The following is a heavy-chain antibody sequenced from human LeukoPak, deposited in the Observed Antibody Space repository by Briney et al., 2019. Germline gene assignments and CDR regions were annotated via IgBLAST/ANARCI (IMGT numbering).Heavy chain of an antibody. CDR3: ARHFGYSSSWYKNYWFDP. J-gene: IGHJ5*02. CDR2: IYYSGST. CDR1: GGSISSYY. V-gene: IGHV4-59*08. Sequence: SETLSLTCTVSGGSISSYYWSWIRQPPGKGLEWIGYIYYSGSTNYNPSLKSRVTISVDTSKNQFSLKLSSVTAADTAVYYCARHFGYSSSWYKNYWFDPWGQGTLVTVSS. D-gene: IGHD6-13*01.